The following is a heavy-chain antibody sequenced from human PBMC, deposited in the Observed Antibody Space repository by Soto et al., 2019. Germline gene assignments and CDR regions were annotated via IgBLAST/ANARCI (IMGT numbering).Heavy chain of an antibody. Sequence: GESLKISCKGSGYSFSDYWIGWVRQMPGKGLEWMGIIYPGDSDTIYSPSFQGQVTISAGKSISTAYVQWSGLKASDTAVYYCARRGGSYQADYWGQGTLVTVSS. J-gene: IGHJ4*02. D-gene: IGHD3-16*02. V-gene: IGHV5-51*01. CDR3: ARRGGSYQADY. CDR1: GYSFSDYW. CDR2: IYPGDSDT.